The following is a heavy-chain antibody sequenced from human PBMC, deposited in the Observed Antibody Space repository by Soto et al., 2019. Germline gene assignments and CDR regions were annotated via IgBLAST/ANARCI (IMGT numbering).Heavy chain of an antibody. V-gene: IGHV3-30*18. CDR3: AKDGAPRYCGLSSCHPARPY. CDR2: ISYDGSHK. J-gene: IGHJ4*02. D-gene: IGHD2-15*01. CDR1: GFTFSNYG. Sequence: QVQLVESGGGVVQPGRSLRLSCAGSGFTFSNYGLHWVRQAPVKGLEWVAVISYDGSHKDYADSVKGRFTISRDNSNNMLYLQMDSLRAENTAVYYCAKDGAPRYCGLSSCHPARPYWGQGTLITVSS.